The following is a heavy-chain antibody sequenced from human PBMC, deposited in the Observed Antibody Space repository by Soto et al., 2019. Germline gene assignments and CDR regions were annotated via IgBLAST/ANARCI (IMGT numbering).Heavy chain of an antibody. Sequence: SETLSLTCTVSGGSISSGGYYWSWIRQHPGKGLEWIGYIYYSGSTYYNPSLKSRVTISVDTSKNQFSLKLSSVTAADTAVYYCARDTAASSGSPTGQFDPWGQGTLVTVSS. CDR1: GGSISSGGYY. CDR2: IYYSGST. D-gene: IGHD3-10*01. CDR3: ARDTAASSGSPTGQFDP. V-gene: IGHV4-31*03. J-gene: IGHJ5*02.